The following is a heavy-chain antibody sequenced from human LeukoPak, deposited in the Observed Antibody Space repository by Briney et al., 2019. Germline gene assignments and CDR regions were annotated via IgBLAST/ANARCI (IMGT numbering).Heavy chain of an antibody. V-gene: IGHV4-39*07. Sequence: SETLSLTCTVSGGSISSTSYYWGWIRQPLGKGLEWIGSMYYRGTTYNNPSLKSRVAISVVTPKNQFSLKLSSVTAADTAVYYCVCSSGYYSHFEFWGQGTQVTVSS. D-gene: IGHD3-22*01. CDR3: VCSSGYYSHFEF. CDR1: GGSISSTSYY. CDR2: MYYRGTT. J-gene: IGHJ4*02.